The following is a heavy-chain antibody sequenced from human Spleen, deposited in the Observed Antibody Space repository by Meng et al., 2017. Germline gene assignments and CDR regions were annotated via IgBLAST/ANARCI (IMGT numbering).Heavy chain of an antibody. J-gene: IGHJ3*02. CDR2: INPSGGST. V-gene: IGHV1-46*01. Sequence: ASVKVSCKASGGTFSSYAISWVRQAPGQGLEWMGIINPSGGSTSYAQKFQGRVTMTRDTSTSTVYMELSSLRSEDTAVYYCARDQDYYDSSGYYLIDIWGQGTMVTVSS. CDR1: GGTFSSYA. D-gene: IGHD3-22*01. CDR3: ARDQDYYDSSGYYLIDI.